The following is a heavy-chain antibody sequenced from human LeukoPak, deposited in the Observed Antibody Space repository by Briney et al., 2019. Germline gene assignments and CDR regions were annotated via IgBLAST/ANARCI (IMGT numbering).Heavy chain of an antibody. V-gene: IGHV4-4*07. Sequence: SVTLSLTCTVSGGPISGYYWSWIRQPAGKGLEWIGHIYSSGTTNYNPSLRSRVTMSLDTSKSQFSLNLRSVTAADTAVYYCARAGTAKYYYYGMDVWGQGTTVTVSS. D-gene: IGHD2-21*02. CDR1: GGPISGYY. CDR2: IYSSGTT. J-gene: IGHJ6*02. CDR3: ARAGTAKYYYYGMDV.